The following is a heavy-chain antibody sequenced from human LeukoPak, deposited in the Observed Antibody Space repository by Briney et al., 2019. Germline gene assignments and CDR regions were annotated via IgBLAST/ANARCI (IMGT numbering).Heavy chain of an antibody. J-gene: IGHJ6*03. CDR3: ARDLEDGYNYFSPKPRSYYMDV. CDR1: GLSISSYY. CDR2: ISYSGST. V-gene: IGHV4-59*01. Sequence: PSETLPLPRTVSGLSISSYYWIWLRQPPGKGLEWIGYISYSGSTNYNPPLKTRITISLDTSKNQFSLKLRSVTAADTALYYCARDLEDGYNYFSPKPRSYYMDVWGKGTTVTVSS. D-gene: IGHD5-24*01.